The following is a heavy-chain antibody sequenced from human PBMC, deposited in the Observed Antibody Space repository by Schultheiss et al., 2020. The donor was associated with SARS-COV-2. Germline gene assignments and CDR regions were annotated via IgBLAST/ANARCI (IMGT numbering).Heavy chain of an antibody. D-gene: IGHD6-13*01. V-gene: IGHV4-61*01. CDR2: INHSGST. J-gene: IGHJ3*02. CDR3: VRFPVRGAAAGADAFDI. Sequence: SETLSLTCTVSGGSVSSGSYYWSWIRQPPGKGLEWIGEINHSGSTNYNPSLKSRVTISVDTSKNQFSLKLSSVTAADTAVYYCVRFPVRGAAAGADAFDIWGQGTMVTVSS. CDR1: GGSVSSGSYY.